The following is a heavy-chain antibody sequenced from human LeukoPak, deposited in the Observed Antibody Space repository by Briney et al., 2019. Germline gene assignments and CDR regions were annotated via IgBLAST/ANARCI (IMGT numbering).Heavy chain of an antibody. Sequence: GGSLRLSCAASGFTFSNAWMSWVRQAPGKGLEWVGRIKSKTDGGTTDYAAPVKGRFTISRDDSKNTLYLQMNSLKTEDTAVYYCTTDRGWYKLLESDLDYWGQGTLVTVSS. CDR1: GFTFSNAW. CDR2: IKSKTDGGTT. J-gene: IGHJ4*02. CDR3: TTDRGWYKLLESDLDY. V-gene: IGHV3-15*01. D-gene: IGHD2-2*01.